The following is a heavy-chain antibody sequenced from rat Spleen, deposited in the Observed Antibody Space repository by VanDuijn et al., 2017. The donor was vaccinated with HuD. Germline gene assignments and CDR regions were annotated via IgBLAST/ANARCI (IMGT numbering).Heavy chain of an antibody. CDR3: ATVGPDWEFGY. D-gene: IGHD5-1*01. Sequence: EVQLVESDGGLVQPGRSLKLSCAASGFTFSDYYMAWVRQAPTKGLEWVATISYDGETTYYRNSVTGRFTFPRDNAKSTLYLQMDSLRSEDTATYYCATVGPDWEFGYWGQGVMVTVSS. CDR2: ISYDGETT. J-gene: IGHJ2*01. CDR1: GFTFSDYY. V-gene: IGHV5-20*01.